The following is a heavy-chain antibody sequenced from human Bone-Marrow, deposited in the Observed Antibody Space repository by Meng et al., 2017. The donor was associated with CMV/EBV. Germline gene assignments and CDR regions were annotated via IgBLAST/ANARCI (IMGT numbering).Heavy chain of an antibody. CDR2: IKSNIDGGTT. V-gene: IGHV3-15*07. Sequence: CAASGFTFSNAWMNWVRQAPGQGLEWVGRIKSNIDGGTTESAAPVKGRFIISRDDSKNTLYLQMNSLKTEDTAVYYCATEGSGWYFDYWGLGVLVTVSS. J-gene: IGHJ4*02. D-gene: IGHD6-19*01. CDR3: ATEGSGWYFDY. CDR1: GFTFSNAW.